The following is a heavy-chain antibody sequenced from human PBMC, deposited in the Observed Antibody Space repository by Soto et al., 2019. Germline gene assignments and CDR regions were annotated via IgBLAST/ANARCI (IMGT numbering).Heavy chain of an antibody. J-gene: IGHJ5*02. Sequence: SETLSLTCTVSGASISGFYWSWNRKSAGKGLEWIGRIYATGTTDYNPSLKSRVMMSVDTSKKQFSLKLRSVTAADTAVYYCVRDGTKTLRDWFDPWGQGISVTVSS. V-gene: IGHV4-4*07. CDR2: IYATGTT. CDR1: GASISGFY. CDR3: VRDGTKTLRDWFDP. D-gene: IGHD1-1*01.